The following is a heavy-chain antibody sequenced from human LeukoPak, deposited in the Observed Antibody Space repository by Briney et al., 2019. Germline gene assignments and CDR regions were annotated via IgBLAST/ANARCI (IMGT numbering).Heavy chain of an antibody. J-gene: IGHJ6*02. CDR2: IYHSGST. CDR1: GGSISSGGYS. V-gene: IGHV4-30-2*01. CDR3: ARLVRAANYYYYYGMDV. D-gene: IGHD2-15*01. Sequence: PSQTLSLTCAVSGGSISSGGYSWSWIRQPPGKGLEWIGYIYHSGSTYYNPSLKSRVTISVDTSKNQFSLKLSSVTAADTAVYYCARLVRAANYYYYYGMDVWGQGTTVTVSS.